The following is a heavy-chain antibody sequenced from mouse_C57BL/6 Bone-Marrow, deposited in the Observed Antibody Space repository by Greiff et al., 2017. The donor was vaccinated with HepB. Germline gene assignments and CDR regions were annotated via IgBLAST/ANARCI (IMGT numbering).Heavy chain of an antibody. CDR2: INPGSGST. J-gene: IGHJ2*01. V-gene: IGHV1-54*01. CDR1: GYAFTNYL. Sequence: QVQLQQSGAELVRPGTSVKVSCKASGYAFTNYLIEWVKQRPGQGLEWIGVINPGSGSTYYNEKFKGKATLTVDKSSSTAYMLLSSLTSEDSAVYFCARSTRFDYWGQGTTLTVSS. CDR3: ARSTRFDY.